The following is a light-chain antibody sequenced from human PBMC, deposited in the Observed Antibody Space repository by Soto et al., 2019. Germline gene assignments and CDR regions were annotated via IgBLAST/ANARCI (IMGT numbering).Light chain of an antibody. J-gene: IGLJ1*01. CDR2: EGT. CDR3: TSPTPGSLYV. Sequence: QSALTQPASVSGSPGQSITISCTGTSRDVGSYDLVSWYQHHPGKAPKLMIYEGTKRPSGVSNRFSGSKSGNTASLAISGLQAEDEADYFCTSPTPGSLYVFGSGTKLTVL. CDR1: SRDVGSYDL. V-gene: IGLV2-14*02.